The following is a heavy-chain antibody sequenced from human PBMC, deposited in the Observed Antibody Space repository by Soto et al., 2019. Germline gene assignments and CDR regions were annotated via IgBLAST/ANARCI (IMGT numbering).Heavy chain of an antibody. CDR2: ISAYNGNT. Sequence: QVQLVQSGAEVKKPGASVKVSCKASGYTFTSYGISWVRQAPGQGLEWMGWISAYNGNTNYAQKLQGRVTMTTDTSTSTAYMELRSLRSDDTAVYYCARVLGYYYDSSGYYSGVREGYYFDCWGQGTLVTVSS. CDR3: ARVLGYYYDSSGYYSGVREGYYFDC. V-gene: IGHV1-18*01. CDR1: GYTFTSYG. J-gene: IGHJ4*02. D-gene: IGHD3-22*01.